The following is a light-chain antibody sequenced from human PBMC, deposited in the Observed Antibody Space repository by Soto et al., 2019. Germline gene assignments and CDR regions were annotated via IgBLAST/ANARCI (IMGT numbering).Light chain of an antibody. CDR2: GAS. V-gene: IGKV3D-15*01. CDR3: QQYNNWPLT. J-gene: IGKJ4*01. CDR1: RSVSSN. Sequence: EIVMTQSPATLSVSPGEGTTLSCRTRRSVSSNLAWYQQKPGQAPRLLIYGASTRATGIPARFSGSGSGTEFTLTISTLQSEDFAVYYCQQYNNWPLTFGGGTKVEIK.